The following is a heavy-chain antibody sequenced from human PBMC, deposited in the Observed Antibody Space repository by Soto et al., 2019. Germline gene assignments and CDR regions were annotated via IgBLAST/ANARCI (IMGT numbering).Heavy chain of an antibody. Sequence: PGGSLRLCCAASGFTFSSYWMHWVRQAPGKGLVWVSRINSDGSTTNYADSVKGRFTISRDNAKNTLSLQMNSLRAEDTAVYYCARVPTFDSSGYYPDYWGQGTLVTVSS. D-gene: IGHD3-22*01. J-gene: IGHJ4*02. V-gene: IGHV3-74*01. CDR3: ARVPTFDSSGYYPDY. CDR2: INSDGSTT. CDR1: GFTFSSYW.